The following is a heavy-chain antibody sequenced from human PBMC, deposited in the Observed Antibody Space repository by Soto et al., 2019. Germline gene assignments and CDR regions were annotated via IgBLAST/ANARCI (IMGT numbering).Heavy chain of an antibody. CDR1: GFTFSSYA. CDR3: ADLEYYYDSSGYYPGAFDI. J-gene: IGHJ3*02. V-gene: IGHV3-23*01. Sequence: EVQLLESGGGLVQPGGSLRLSCAASGFTFSSYAMSWVRQAPGKGLEWVSAISGSGGSTYYADFVKGRFTISRDNSKNTLYLQMNSLRAEDTAVYYCADLEYYYDSSGYYPGAFDIWGQGTMVTVSS. CDR2: ISGSGGST. D-gene: IGHD3-22*01.